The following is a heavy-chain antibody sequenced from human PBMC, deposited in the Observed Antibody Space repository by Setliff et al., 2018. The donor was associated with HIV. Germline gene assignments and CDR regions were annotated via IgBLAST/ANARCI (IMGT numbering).Heavy chain of an antibody. CDR2: ISVFNGNT. Sequence: ASVKVSCKASGYTFSSYGISWERQAPGQGLEWVGWISVFNGNTDYAEKFEGRVTMTTDTSTNTAYMELRSLRSDDTAVYYCVRRGRHAAPGITYYLDYWGQGTLVTVSS. J-gene: IGHJ4*02. V-gene: IGHV1-18*01. CDR1: GYTFSSYG. CDR3: VRRGRHAAPGITYYLDY. D-gene: IGHD6-13*01.